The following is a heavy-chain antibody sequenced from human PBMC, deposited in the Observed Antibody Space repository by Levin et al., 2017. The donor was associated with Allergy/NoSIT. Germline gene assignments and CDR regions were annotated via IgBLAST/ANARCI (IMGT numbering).Heavy chain of an antibody. Sequence: SQTLSLTCSVSGGSISSNYWSWLRQPPGKGLEWVGNVGKIYHSGSTNYNPSLKSRITISGDTSKNQFSLKLSSMTAADTAIYYCARHRDAYNSFDYWGQGILVTVSS. D-gene: IGHD5-24*01. CDR1: GGSISSNY. J-gene: IGHJ4*02. CDR3: ARHRDAYNSFDY. V-gene: IGHV4-59*08. CDR2: VGKIYHSGST.